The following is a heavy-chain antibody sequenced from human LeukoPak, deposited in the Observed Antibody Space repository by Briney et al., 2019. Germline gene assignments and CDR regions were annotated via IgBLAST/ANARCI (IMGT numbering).Heavy chain of an antibody. V-gene: IGHV3-11*01. CDR1: GFTFSDYY. D-gene: IGHD1-26*01. CDR3: ARGGIVGATKYYYYIYA. Sequence: GGSLRLSCAASGFTFSDYYMSWIRQAPGKGLEWVSSISSSGSTIYYADSVKGRFTIYRDNAKNSLYLQMNSLRAEDTAVYYCARGGIVGATKYYYYIYAWGKGATGTVSS. CDR2: ISSSGSTI. J-gene: IGHJ6*03.